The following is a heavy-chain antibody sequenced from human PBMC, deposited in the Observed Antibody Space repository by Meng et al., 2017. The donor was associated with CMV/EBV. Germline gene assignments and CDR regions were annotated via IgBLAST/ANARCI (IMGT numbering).Heavy chain of an antibody. CDR2: IKQDGSEK. CDR3: ARGNNYDFWSGDAFDI. D-gene: IGHD3-3*01. J-gene: IGHJ3*02. CDR1: GLTVSSNY. Sequence: GESLKISCAVSGLTVSSNYMRWVRQAPGKGLEWVANIKQDGSEKYYVDSVKGRFTISRDNAKNSLYLQMNSLRAEDTAVYYCARGNNYDFWSGDAFDIWGQGTMVTVSS. V-gene: IGHV3-7*01.